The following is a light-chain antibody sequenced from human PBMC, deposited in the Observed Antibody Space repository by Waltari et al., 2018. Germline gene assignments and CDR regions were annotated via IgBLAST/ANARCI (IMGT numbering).Light chain of an antibody. CDR2: DAS. CDR1: PSSSSY. Sequence: EIVLKQSPATLSSSPGGRATLSFRASPSSSSYLAWYQQKPGQAPRLLIYDASTRATGIPAMCSGSWSVTYFTLTISSLEPEDFAIYYCQQRSKSFTFGPGTKVDIK. V-gene: IGKV3-11*01. CDR3: QQRSKSFT. J-gene: IGKJ3*01.